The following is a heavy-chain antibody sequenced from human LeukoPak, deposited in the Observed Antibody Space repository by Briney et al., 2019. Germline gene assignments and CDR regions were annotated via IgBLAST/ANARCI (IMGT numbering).Heavy chain of an antibody. D-gene: IGHD6-13*01. CDR1: GFIISNYA. J-gene: IGHJ4*02. CDR3: VKDLYKGDSSSWYYFHY. Sequence: GGSLRLSCSASGFIISNYAMHWVRQAPGKGLEYVSAVCANGGRTYYADSVKGRFTISRDNSKNTLYLQMSSLRAEDTAIYHCVKDLYKGDSSSWYYFHYWGQGTLVTVSS. V-gene: IGHV3-64D*06. CDR2: VCANGGRT.